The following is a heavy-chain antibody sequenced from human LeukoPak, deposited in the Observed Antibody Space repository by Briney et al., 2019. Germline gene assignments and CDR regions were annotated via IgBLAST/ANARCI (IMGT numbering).Heavy chain of an antibody. CDR2: IWYDGSNK. CDR1: GFTFSSYG. V-gene: IGHV3-33*01. J-gene: IGHJ4*02. D-gene: IGHD1-26*01. CDR3: ARDTRQTPFDD. Sequence: PGGSLRLSCAASGFTFSSYGMHWVRQAPGKGLEWVAVIWYDGSNKYYADSVKGRFTISRDNSKNTLYLQMNSLRAEDTAVYCCARDTRQTPFDDWGQGTLVTVSS.